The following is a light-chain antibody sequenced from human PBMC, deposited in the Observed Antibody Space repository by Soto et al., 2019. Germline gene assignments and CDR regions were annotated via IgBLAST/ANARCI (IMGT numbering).Light chain of an antibody. CDR2: DAS. CDR3: QQYNNWPPVT. CDR1: QSVSSY. Sequence: EIVLTQSPATLSWSPGERATLSCRASQSVSSYLAWYQQKPGQAPRLLIYDASNRATGIPARFSGSGSGTDFTLTSSSLEPEDFAVYYCQQYNNWPPVTFGQGTKVDIK. V-gene: IGKV3-11*01. J-gene: IGKJ1*01.